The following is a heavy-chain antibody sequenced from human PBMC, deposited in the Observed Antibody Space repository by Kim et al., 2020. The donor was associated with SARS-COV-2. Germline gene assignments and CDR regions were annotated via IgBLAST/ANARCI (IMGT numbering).Heavy chain of an antibody. V-gene: IGHV3-23*01. CDR1: GLTFMAYT. D-gene: IGHD2-2*01. CDR2: ITIGGDK. J-gene: IGHJ2*01. CDR3: ANSDPRGFSTGWY. Sequence: GGSLRLSCSASGLTFMAYTMSWVRLAPGRGLEWVSAITIGGDKYYAAAVRGRFTISRDNSKDTLYLQMSSLGAEDTAIYFCANSDPRGFSTGWY.